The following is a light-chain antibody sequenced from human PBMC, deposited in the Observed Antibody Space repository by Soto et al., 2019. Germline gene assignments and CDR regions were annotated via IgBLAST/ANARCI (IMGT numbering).Light chain of an antibody. CDR2: SSS. V-gene: IGKV1-12*01. CDR3: QQANSFPLT. J-gene: IGKJ3*01. Sequence: IHMTHSPSSLSASLGDIVTMAVGASQGISTWVVWYQQKPGAAPKLLIHSSSNLQSGVPSRFSGSGSGTDFTLTISSLPPEDFATYYCQQANSFPLTFGPGTKVDI. CDR1: QGISTW.